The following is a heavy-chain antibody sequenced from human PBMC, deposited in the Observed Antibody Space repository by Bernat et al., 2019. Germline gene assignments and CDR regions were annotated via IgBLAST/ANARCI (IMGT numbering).Heavy chain of an antibody. CDR3: ARQMVQGEGVY. J-gene: IGHJ4*02. CDR1: GGSFSGYY. CDR2: INHSGST. V-gene: IGHV4-34*01. Sequence: QVQLQQWGAGLLKPSETLSLTCAVYGGSFSGYYWSWIRQPPGKGLDWIGEINHSGSTNYNPSLKSRVTISVDTSKNQFSLKLSSVTAADTAVYYCARQMVQGEGVYWGQGTLVTVSS. D-gene: IGHD3-10*01.